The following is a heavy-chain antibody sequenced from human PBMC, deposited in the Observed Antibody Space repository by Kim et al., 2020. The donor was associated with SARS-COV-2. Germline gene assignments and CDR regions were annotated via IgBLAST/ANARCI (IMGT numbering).Heavy chain of an antibody. CDR3: ARVDILTGYRGFDY. J-gene: IGHJ4*02. Sequence: AQKLQGRVTMTTDTSTSTAYMELRSLRSDDTAVYYCARVDILTGYRGFDYWGQGTLVTVSS. V-gene: IGHV1-18*01. D-gene: IGHD3-9*01.